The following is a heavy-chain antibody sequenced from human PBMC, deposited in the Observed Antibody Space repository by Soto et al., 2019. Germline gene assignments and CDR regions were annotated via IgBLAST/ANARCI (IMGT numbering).Heavy chain of an antibody. Sequence: PSETLSLTCTVSGDSISTDYWSWIRQSPGKGLEWIGFIYYGGSTNYNPSLKSRVTISVDTPKNQFSLKLSSVTAAETAVYDCGNNGNWGSLVHWGQPTLVPVSS. CDR1: GDSISTDY. J-gene: IGHJ4*02. V-gene: IGHV4-59*08. CDR2: IYYGGST. CDR3: GNNGNWGSLVH. D-gene: IGHD7-27*01.